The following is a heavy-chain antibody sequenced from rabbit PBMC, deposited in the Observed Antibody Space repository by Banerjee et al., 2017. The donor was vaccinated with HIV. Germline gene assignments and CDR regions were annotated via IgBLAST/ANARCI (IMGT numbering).Heavy chain of an antibody. CDR2: IDTGDGNT. Sequence: QSLEESGGDLVKPGASLTLTCKASGFSFSSYDYMCWVRQAPGKGLEWIACIDTGDGNTYHATWAKGRFTISKTSSTTVTLQMTSLTAADTATYFCARSVYGGGFGAGCYFSLWGQGTLVTVS. V-gene: IGHV1S40*01. D-gene: IGHD7-1*01. J-gene: IGHJ4*01. CDR3: ARSVYGGGFGAGCYFSL. CDR1: GFSFSSYDY.